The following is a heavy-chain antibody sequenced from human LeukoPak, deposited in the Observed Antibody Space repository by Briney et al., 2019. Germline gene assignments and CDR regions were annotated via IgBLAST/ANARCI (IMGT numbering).Heavy chain of an antibody. V-gene: IGHV3-48*04. D-gene: IGHD6-6*01. Sequence: GGSLRLSCAASGFTFSSYSMNWVRQAPGKGLEWVSYISSSSSTIYYADSVKGRFTISRDNAKNSLYLQMNSLRAEDTAVYYCARGVQKPIYYYGMDVWGQGTTVTVSS. CDR1: GFTFSSYS. CDR3: ARGVQKPIYYYGMDV. CDR2: ISSSSSTI. J-gene: IGHJ6*02.